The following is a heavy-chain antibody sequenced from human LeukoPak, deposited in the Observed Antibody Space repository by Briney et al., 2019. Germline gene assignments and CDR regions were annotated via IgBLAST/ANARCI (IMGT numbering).Heavy chain of an antibody. J-gene: IGHJ4*02. D-gene: IGHD6-19*01. V-gene: IGHV3-13*04. CDR3: ASGPLTYSSDWYEMGY. CDR2: IGTAGDT. CDR1: GFTFSSYD. Sequence: GSLRLSCAASGFTFSSYDMHWVRQATGKGLEWVSAIGTAGDTYYPGSVKGRFTISRENAKNSLYLQMNSLRAGDTAVYYCASGPLTYSSDWYEMGYWGQGTLVTVSS.